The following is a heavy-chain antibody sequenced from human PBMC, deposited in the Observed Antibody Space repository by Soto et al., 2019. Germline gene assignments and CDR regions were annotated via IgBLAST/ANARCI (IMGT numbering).Heavy chain of an antibody. CDR2: INTYNGNT. CDR3: ARALLYSSSSNEYYNWFDP. CDR1: GYIFLSYG. D-gene: IGHD6-6*01. J-gene: IGHJ5*02. Sequence: SVKVSCNASGYIFLSYGSSCVRQAPGQGLEWMGWINTYNGNTKYAQKFQGRVTMTTDTSTSTADMELRSLRSGDTAVYYCARALLYSSSSNEYYNWFDPWGQGTLVTVSS. V-gene: IGHV1-18*01.